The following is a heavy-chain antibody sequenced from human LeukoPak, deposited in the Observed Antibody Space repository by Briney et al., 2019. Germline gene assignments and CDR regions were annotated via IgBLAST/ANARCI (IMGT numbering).Heavy chain of an antibody. D-gene: IGHD3-9*01. CDR2: IWYDGSNK. CDR3: ARGFSASRYFDWLDAFDI. V-gene: IGHV3-33*01. J-gene: IGHJ3*02. Sequence: PGGSLRLSCAASGFTFSSYGMHWVRQAPGKGLEWVAVIWYDGSNKYYADSVKGRFAISRDNSKNTLYLQMNSLRAEDTAVYYCARGFSASRYFDWLDAFDIWGQGTMVTVSS. CDR1: GFTFSSYG.